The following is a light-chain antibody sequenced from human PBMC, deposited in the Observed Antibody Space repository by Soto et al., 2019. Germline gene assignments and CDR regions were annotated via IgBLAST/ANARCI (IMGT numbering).Light chain of an antibody. CDR3: QQYYSTPLT. CDR2: WAS. Sequence: DIVMTQSPDSLAVSLCERAPINCNSSQSVLYSSNNKNYLAWYQQKPGQPPKLLIYWASTRESGVPDRFSGSGSGTDFTLTISSLQAEDVAVYYCQQYYSTPLTFGGGTKVDIK. J-gene: IGKJ4*01. V-gene: IGKV4-1*01. CDR1: QSVLYSSNNKNY.